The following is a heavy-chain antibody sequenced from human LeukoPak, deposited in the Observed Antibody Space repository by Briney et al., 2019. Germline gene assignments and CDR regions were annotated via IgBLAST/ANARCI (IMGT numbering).Heavy chain of an antibody. J-gene: IGHJ4*02. CDR2: ISGSGGST. Sequence: GGSLRLSCAASGFSFWHHAMHWVRQAPGKGLEWVSAISGSGGSTYYADSVKGRFIISRDNSKNTLYLQMNSLRAEDTAVYYCAKDRLVGVVVVTLDYWGQGTLVTVSS. CDR1: GFSFWHHA. CDR3: AKDRLVGVVVVTLDY. V-gene: IGHV3-23*01. D-gene: IGHD3-22*01.